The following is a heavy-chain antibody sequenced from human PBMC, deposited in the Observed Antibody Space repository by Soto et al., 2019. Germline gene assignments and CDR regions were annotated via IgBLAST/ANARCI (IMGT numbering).Heavy chain of an antibody. CDR1: GFPFREFG. Sequence: QMQLVESGGGVVQPGRSLRLSCVASGFPFREFGMHWVRQAPGKGLEWVALISYDGSDYADSVKGRFTISRDDSMDTLFLHMDNLGPDDTGVYYCARRWSYYLDCWGQGTLVAVSS. V-gene: IGHV3-33*05. CDR2: ISYDGSD. J-gene: IGHJ4*02. CDR3: ARRWSYYLDC. D-gene: IGHD3-10*01.